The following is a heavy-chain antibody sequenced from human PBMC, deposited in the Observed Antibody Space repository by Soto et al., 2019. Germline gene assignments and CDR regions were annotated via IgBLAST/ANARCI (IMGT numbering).Heavy chain of an antibody. CDR2: IFSSGST. Sequence: SETLSLTCTVSGGSITDYSWVWIRQPAGKGLEWIGRIFSSGSTNYNPSLKGRITMSLDTSKNQFSLKLNSATATDTAVYFCVRDQGVVVTADNWFDPWGQGISVTVSS. CDR1: GGSITDYS. V-gene: IGHV4-4*07. D-gene: IGHD2-21*02. J-gene: IGHJ5*02. CDR3: VRDQGVVVTADNWFDP.